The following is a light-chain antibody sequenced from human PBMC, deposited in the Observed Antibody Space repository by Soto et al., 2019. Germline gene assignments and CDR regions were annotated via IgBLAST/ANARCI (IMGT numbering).Light chain of an antibody. CDR3: QQHNNSPRT. V-gene: IGKV3-20*01. Sequence: EIVLTQSPGTLSLSPGERATLSCRASQSISSSYLAWYQQKPGQAPRLLIYGASIRASCTPDRFSGSGSETDFTLTISRLEPEDFAVYYCQQHNNSPRTFGQGTKLEIK. J-gene: IGKJ2*01. CDR1: QSISSSY. CDR2: GAS.